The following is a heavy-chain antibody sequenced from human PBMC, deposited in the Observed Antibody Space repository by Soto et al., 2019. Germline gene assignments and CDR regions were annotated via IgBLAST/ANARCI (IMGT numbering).Heavy chain of an antibody. Sequence: SETLSLTCTVSGGSISSYYWSWIRQPPGKGLEWIGYIYYSGSTNYNPSLKSRVTISVDTSTNQFSLKLSSVTAADTAVYYCARGIAGDYFDYWGQGTLVTASS. CDR3: ARGIAGDYFDY. CDR1: GGSISSYY. CDR2: IYYSGST. D-gene: IGHD6-13*01. V-gene: IGHV4-59*01. J-gene: IGHJ4*02.